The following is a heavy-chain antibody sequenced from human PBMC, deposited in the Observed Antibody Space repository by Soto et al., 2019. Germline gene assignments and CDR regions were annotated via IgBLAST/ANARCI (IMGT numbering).Heavy chain of an antibody. CDR3: ARDYTSTSYGFDS. CDR2: ISSGSSDT. D-gene: IGHD2-2*01. Sequence: PGGSLRLSCEAPGFTFSRVSMNWVRQVPGKGLEWVASISSGSSDTWYADSVKGRFIISRDNAQNSLFLQMNTLRPEDTAMYYCARDYTSTSYGFDSWGQGTLVTVSS. J-gene: IGHJ4*02. CDR1: GFTFSRVS. V-gene: IGHV3-21*01.